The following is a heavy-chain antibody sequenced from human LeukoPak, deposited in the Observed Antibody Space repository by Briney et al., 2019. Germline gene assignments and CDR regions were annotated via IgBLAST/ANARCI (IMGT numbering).Heavy chain of an antibody. Sequence: SQTLSLTCTVSGGSISSGSYYWSWIRQPAGKGLEWIGRIYTSGSTNYNPSLKSRVTISVDTSKNQFSLKLSSVTAADTAVYYCARDPVSVGAAAGLPMGGWFDPWGQGTLVTVSS. V-gene: IGHV4-61*02. D-gene: IGHD6-13*01. CDR3: ARDPVSVGAAAGLPMGGWFDP. CDR2: IYTSGST. CDR1: GGSISSGSYY. J-gene: IGHJ5*02.